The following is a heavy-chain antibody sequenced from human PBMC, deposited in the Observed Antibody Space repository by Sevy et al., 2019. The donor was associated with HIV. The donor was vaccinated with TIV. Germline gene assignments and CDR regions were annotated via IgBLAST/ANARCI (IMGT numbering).Heavy chain of an antibody. CDR2: IYTSGST. J-gene: IGHJ3*02. V-gene: IGHV4-4*07. CDR3: ARELPSGWATVGAFDI. Sequence: SETLSVTCTVSGGSISSYYWSWIRQPAGKGLEWIGRIYTSGSTNYNPSLKSRVTMSVDTSKNQFSLKLSSVTAADTAVYYCARELPSGWATVGAFDIRGQGTMVTVSS. CDR1: GGSISSYY. D-gene: IGHD6-19*01.